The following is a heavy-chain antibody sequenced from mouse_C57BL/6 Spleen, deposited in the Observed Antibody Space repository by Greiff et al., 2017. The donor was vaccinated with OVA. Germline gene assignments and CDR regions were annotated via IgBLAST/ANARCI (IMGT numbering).Heavy chain of an antibody. Sequence: QVQLQQPGAELVRPGSSVKLSCKASGYTFTSYWMHWVKQRPGQGLEWIGEIDPSDSYTNYNQKFKGKSTLTVDKSSSTAYMQLSSLTSEDSAVYYCARWGDDYDNYAMDYWGQGTSVTVSS. CDR2: IDPSDSYT. J-gene: IGHJ4*01. CDR1: GYTFTSYW. D-gene: IGHD2-4*01. V-gene: IGHV1-69*01. CDR3: ARWGDDYDNYAMDY.